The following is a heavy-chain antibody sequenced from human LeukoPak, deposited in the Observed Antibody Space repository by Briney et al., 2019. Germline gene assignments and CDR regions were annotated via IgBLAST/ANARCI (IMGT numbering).Heavy chain of an antibody. D-gene: IGHD3-16*02. J-gene: IGHJ3*02. CDR3: AREIPDEDIVGAFDI. Sequence: GASVKVSCKASGYTFTSYAMHWVRQAPGQRLEWMGWINAGNGNTKYSQKFQGRVTITRDTSASTAYMELSSLRSEDTAVYYCAREIPDEDIVGAFDIWGQETMVTVSS. V-gene: IGHV1-3*01. CDR1: GYTFTSYA. CDR2: INAGNGNT.